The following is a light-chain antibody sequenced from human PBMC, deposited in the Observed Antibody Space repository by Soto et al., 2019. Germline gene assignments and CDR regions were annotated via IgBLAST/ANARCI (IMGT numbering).Light chain of an antibody. Sequence: ETVLTQSPGTLSLSPGERATRSCRASQSVSSNYLAWYQQKPGQAPRLLIYATSKRATGIPDRFSGSGSGTNFTLTINKVEPEDSAVYYCQHYGRSPSFGRGTKVDI. CDR2: ATS. CDR3: QHYGRSPS. J-gene: IGKJ1*01. V-gene: IGKV3-20*01. CDR1: QSVSSNY.